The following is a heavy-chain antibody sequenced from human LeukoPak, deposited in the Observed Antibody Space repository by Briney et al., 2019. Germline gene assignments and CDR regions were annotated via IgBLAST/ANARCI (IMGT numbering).Heavy chain of an antibody. CDR3: ARDQMTYDILTGVYYYYGMDV. CDR2: IYYSGST. Sequence: SETLSLTCTVSGGSISSYYWNWIRQPPGKGLEWIGYIYYSGSTNYNPSLKSRVTISVDTSKNQFSLKLSSVTAADTAVYYCARDQMTYDILTGVYYYYGMDVWGQGTTVTVSS. V-gene: IGHV4-59*01. D-gene: IGHD3-9*01. J-gene: IGHJ6*02. CDR1: GGSISSYY.